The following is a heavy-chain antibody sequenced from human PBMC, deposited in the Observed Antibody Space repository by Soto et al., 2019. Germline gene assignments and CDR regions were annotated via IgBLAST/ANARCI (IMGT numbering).Heavy chain of an antibody. CDR1: GFTFSSCV. CDR2: ISESGSTT. J-gene: IGHJ1*01. D-gene: IGHD6-19*01. Sequence: GGSLRLSCAASGFTFSSCVMSWVRQAPGKGLEWVSLISESGSTTSYADSVKGRFTISRDNFKNTLFLQMNSLRAEDTAVYYCAKDAPHTSGWRYHNVEYFHQWGLGTPVTVSS. V-gene: IGHV3-23*01. CDR3: AKDAPHTSGWRYHNVEYFHQ.